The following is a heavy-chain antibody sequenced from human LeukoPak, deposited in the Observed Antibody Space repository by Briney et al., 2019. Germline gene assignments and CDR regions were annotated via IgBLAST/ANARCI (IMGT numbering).Heavy chain of an antibody. CDR2: INPNSGGT. J-gene: IGHJ5*02. D-gene: IGHD3-22*01. CDR3: ASSDYYDSPFDP. CDR1: GYTFTGYY. Sequence: ASVKASCKASGYTFTGYYMHWVRQAPGQGLEWMGWINPNSGGTNYAQKFQGRVTMTRDTSISTAYMELSRLRSDDTAVYYCASSDYYDSPFDPWGQGTLVTVSS. V-gene: IGHV1-2*02.